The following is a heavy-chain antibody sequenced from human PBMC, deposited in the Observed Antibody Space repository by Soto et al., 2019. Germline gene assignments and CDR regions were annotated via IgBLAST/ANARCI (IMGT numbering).Heavy chain of an antibody. J-gene: IGHJ4*02. Sequence: EVQVLESGGGLVQPGGSLRLSCAASGFTFSSYAMSWVRQAPGQGLEWVSAISGSGSNPYYADSVKGRFTISRDNSKNTLYLQMNSLRAEDTDLYYCAKTASMTIRDGFDHWGQGTLVTVSS. CDR2: ISGSGSNP. D-gene: IGHD4-17*01. CDR1: GFTFSSYA. CDR3: AKTASMTIRDGFDH. V-gene: IGHV3-23*01.